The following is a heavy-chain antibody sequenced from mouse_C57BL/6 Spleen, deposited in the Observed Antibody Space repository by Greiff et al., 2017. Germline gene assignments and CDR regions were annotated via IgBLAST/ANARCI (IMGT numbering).Heavy chain of an antibody. Sequence: DVKLVESEGGLVQPGSSMKLSCTASGFTFSDYYMAWVRQVPEKGLEWVANINYDGSSTYYLDSLKSRFIISRDNAKNILYLQMSSLKSEDTATYCCARKGSHIWTFDYWGQGTTLTVSS. CDR1: GFTFSDYY. CDR3: ARKGSHIWTFDY. J-gene: IGHJ2*01. V-gene: IGHV5-16*01. D-gene: IGHD1-1*02. CDR2: INYDGSST.